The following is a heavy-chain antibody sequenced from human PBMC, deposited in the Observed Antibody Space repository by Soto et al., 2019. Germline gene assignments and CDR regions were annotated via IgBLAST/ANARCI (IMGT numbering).Heavy chain of an antibody. V-gene: IGHV4-59*01. Sequence: QVQLQESGPGLVKPSETLSLTCTVSGGSISSYYWSWIRQPPGKGLEWIGYIYYSGSTNYNPSLKRRVTISVDTSKNQFSLKLSSVTAADTAVYYCARAQGQWLRNNWFDPWGQGTLVTVSS. D-gene: IGHD5-12*01. CDR3: ARAQGQWLRNNWFDP. CDR2: IYYSGST. CDR1: GGSISSYY. J-gene: IGHJ5*02.